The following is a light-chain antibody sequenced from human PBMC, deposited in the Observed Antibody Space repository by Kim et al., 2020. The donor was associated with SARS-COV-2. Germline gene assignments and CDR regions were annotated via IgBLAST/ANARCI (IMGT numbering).Light chain of an antibody. CDR2: AAS. J-gene: IGKJ1*01. CDR1: QSISSY. CDR3: QQSYIAPRT. V-gene: IGKV1-39*01. Sequence: ASVGDRVTITCRASQSISSYLNWYQPKPGKTPNLLIYAASSLQSGVPSRFSGSGSGTDFTLTISSLQPEDFATYYCQQSYIAPRTFGQVTKVDIK.